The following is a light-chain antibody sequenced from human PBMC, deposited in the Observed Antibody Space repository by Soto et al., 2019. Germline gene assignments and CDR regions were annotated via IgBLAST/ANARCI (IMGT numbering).Light chain of an antibody. CDR3: QQYNSPQGT. J-gene: IGKJ1*01. CDR1: QSISSW. Sequence: DIQMTQSPSTLSASVGDRVTITCRASQSISSWLAWYQQKPGKAPKLPIYKASSLESGVPSRFSGSGSGTEVTLTISSLQPDDFATYYCQQYNSPQGTFGQGTKVEIQ. CDR2: KAS. V-gene: IGKV1-5*03.